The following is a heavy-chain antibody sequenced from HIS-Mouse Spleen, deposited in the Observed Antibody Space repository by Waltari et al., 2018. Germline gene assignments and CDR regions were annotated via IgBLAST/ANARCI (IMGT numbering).Heavy chain of an antibody. CDR3: AREIPYSSSWYDWYFDL. Sequence: QLQLQESGPGLVKPSETLSLTCTVSGGSISSSSYYWGWIRQPPGKGLEWIGSIYYSWSTYDNPSLKSRVTRSVDTSKNQFSLKLSSVTAADTAVYYCAREIPYSSSWYDWYFDLWGRGTLVTVSS. CDR1: GGSISSSSYY. V-gene: IGHV4-39*07. CDR2: IYYSWST. J-gene: IGHJ2*01. D-gene: IGHD6-13*01.